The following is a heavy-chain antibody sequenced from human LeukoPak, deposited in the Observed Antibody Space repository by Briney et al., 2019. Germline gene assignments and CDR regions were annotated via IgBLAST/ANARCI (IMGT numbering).Heavy chain of an antibody. V-gene: IGHV3-23*01. J-gene: IGHJ6*02. CDR3: ARSLPRVDYYGMDV. Sequence: GGSLRLSCAASGFTFSSYAMSWVRQAPGKGLEWVSAISGSGGSTYYADSVKGRFTISRDNSKNTLYLQMNSLRAEDTAVYYCARSLPRVDYYGMDVWGQGTTVTVSS. D-gene: IGHD1-26*01. CDR2: ISGSGGST. CDR1: GFTFSSYA.